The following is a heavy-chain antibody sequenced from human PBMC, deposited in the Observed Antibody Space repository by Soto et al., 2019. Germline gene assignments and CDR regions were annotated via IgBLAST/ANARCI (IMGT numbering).Heavy chain of an antibody. CDR2: INTDGRST. V-gene: IGHV3-74*01. D-gene: IGHD6-13*01. CDR1: GFTFSSYW. CDR3: TRDYRDSGSSWPNWFDP. J-gene: IGHJ5*02. Sequence: GRSVRISCAASGFTFSSYWMHWVRQASGKGLVWVSRINTDGRSTSYADSVKGRFTISRDNAKNTLYLQMNSLRVEDTAVYYCTRDYRDSGSSWPNWFDPCDPGTLVTV.